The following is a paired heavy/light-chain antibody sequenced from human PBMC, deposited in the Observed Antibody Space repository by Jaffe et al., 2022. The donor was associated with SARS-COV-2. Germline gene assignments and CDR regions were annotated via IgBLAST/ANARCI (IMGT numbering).Heavy chain of an antibody. CDR1: GGSLGGYS. V-gene: IGHV4-59*01. CDR3: ARRKVEAVVVTADNWFDP. D-gene: IGHD2-21*02. Sequence: QVQLQESGPGLVKPSETLSLSCTVSGGSLGGYSWNWIRQPPGKGLEWIGRIYVSGSTIYNPSLQSRVTISVDTSKNQFSLKLKSVTAADTAVYYCARRKVEAVVVTADNWFDPWGQGTLVTVSS. CDR2: IYVSGST. J-gene: IGHJ5*02.
Light chain of an antibody. Sequence: EIVLTQSPATLSLSPGERATLSCRASQTVSSLLAWYQQKPGQAPRLLIHDESNRATGIPARFSGSGSGTDFTLTISSLEPEDFAVYYCQQRSSWPITFGGGTKLEIK. CDR1: QTVSSL. CDR3: QQRSSWPIT. V-gene: IGKV3-11*01. J-gene: IGKJ4*01. CDR2: DES.